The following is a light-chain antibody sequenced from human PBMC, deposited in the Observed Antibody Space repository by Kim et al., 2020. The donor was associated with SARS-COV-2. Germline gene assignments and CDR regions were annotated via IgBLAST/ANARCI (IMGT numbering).Light chain of an antibody. CDR1: SSDVVVYNY. CDR2: DVS. V-gene: IGLV2-14*03. CDR3: SSYTGSDYV. Sequence: QSALTQPASVSGSPGQSITISCTGTSSDVVVYNYVSWYQQHPGKAPKLMIYDVSDRPSGVSNRFSGSKSGNTASLTISGLQAEDEADYYCSSYTGSDYVFGTGTQLTVL. J-gene: IGLJ1*01.